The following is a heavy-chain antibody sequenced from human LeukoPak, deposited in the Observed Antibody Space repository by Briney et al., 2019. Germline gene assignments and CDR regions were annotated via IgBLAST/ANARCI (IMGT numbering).Heavy chain of an antibody. CDR2: ISAYNGNT. V-gene: IGHV1-18*01. J-gene: IGHJ4*02. D-gene: IGHD2-15*01. CDR3: ARGTVVVVAATAVSDY. Sequence: ASVKVSCKASGYTFTSYGISWVRQAPGQGLEWMGWISAYNGNTNYAQKLQGRVTMTTDTSTSTAYMELRSLRSDDTAVYYCARGTVVVVAATAVSDYWGQGTLVTVSS. CDR1: GYTFTSYG.